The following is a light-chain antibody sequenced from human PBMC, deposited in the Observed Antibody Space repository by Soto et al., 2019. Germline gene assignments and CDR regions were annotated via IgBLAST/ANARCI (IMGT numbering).Light chain of an antibody. CDR2: GSS. CDR3: QKYDSDPRT. J-gene: IGKJ1*01. Sequence: DIQMTQSPSSLSASVGDRVTITCRASQGISTFLAWYQQQPGKVPKLLIYGSSTLQSGVPSRFSGSGSGTDFTLTISSLQPEDVATYYCQKYDSDPRTFGQGTKVDI. CDR1: QGISTF. V-gene: IGKV1-27*01.